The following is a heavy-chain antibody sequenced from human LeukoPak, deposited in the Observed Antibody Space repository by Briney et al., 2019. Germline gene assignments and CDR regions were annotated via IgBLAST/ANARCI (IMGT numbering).Heavy chain of an antibody. D-gene: IGHD3-22*01. CDR2: IYYSGST. J-gene: IGHJ3*02. V-gene: IGHV4-59*12. CDR3: AREKSRGGPYDSSGYSNAFDI. Sequence: SETLSLTCTVSGVSINNYYWGWIRQPPGKGLEWIGFIYYSGSTYYNPSPKSRVTISVDTSKNQFSLKLSSVTAADTAVYYCAREKSRGGPYDSSGYSNAFDIWGQGTMVTVSS. CDR1: GVSINNYY.